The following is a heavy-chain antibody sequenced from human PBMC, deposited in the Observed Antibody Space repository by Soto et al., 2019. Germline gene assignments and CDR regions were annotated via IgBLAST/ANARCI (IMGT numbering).Heavy chain of an antibody. D-gene: IGHD5-12*01. Sequence: PGGSLRLSCAASGFTFSSYAMSWVRQAPGKGLEWVSAISGRGGSTYYADTVKGRFTISRDNSKNTLYLQMNSLRAEDTAVYYCAKGGYDLDDYWGQGTLVTVSS. J-gene: IGHJ4*02. V-gene: IGHV3-23*01. CDR3: AKGGYDLDDY. CDR2: ISGRGGST. CDR1: GFTFSSYA.